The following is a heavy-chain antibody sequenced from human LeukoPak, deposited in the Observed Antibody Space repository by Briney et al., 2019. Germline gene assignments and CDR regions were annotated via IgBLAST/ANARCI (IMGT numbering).Heavy chain of an antibody. J-gene: IGHJ1*01. CDR2: IYYSGST. D-gene: IGHD6-19*01. Sequence: PSETLSLTCTVSGGSISSYYWSWIRQPPGKGLEWIGYIYYSGSTNYNPSLKSRVTISVDTSKNQFSLKLSSVTAADTAVYYCAREGRPSGWSRYFQHWGQGTLVTVSS. CDR3: AREGRPSGWSRYFQH. V-gene: IGHV4-59*01. CDR1: GGSISSYY.